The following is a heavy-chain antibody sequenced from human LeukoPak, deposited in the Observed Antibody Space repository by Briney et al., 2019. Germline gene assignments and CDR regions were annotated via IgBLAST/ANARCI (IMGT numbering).Heavy chain of an antibody. Sequence: PGGSLRLSCAASGFTFSSYSMNWVRQAPGKGLEWVSYISSSGSAVTTFYADSVRGRFTISRDNSKNTLYLQVDSLRAEDTALYYCAKNPRDRTHYQYYMDVWGRGTTVTVSS. D-gene: IGHD1-14*01. J-gene: IGHJ6*03. CDR1: GFTFSSYS. CDR2: ISSSGSAVTT. V-gene: IGHV3-48*01. CDR3: AKNPRDRTHYQYYMDV.